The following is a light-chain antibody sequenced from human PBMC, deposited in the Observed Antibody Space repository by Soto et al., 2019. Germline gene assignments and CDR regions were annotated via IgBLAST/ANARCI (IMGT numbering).Light chain of an antibody. J-gene: IGLJ3*02. Sequence: QSALTQPRSVSGSPGQSVTISCTGTSSDVGAYNYVSWYQQHPGKAPKVMIYDVSKRPSGVPDRFSGFKSGNTASLTISGLQAEDEADYHCCSFAGTSWVFGGGTKVTVL. CDR1: SSDVGAYNY. CDR2: DVS. CDR3: CSFAGTSWV. V-gene: IGLV2-11*01.